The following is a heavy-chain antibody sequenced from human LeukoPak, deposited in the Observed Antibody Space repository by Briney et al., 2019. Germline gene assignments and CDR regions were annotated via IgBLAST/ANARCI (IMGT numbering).Heavy chain of an antibody. CDR3: AKRLYGSGFSPFDY. CDR2: IRYDGSNK. Sequence: GGSLRLSCAASGFTFSSYGMHWVRQAPGKGLEWVAFIRYDGSNKYYADSVKGRFTISRDNAKNSLYLQMNSLRAEDTAVYYCAKRLYGSGFSPFDYWGQGTLVTVSS. V-gene: IGHV3-30*02. D-gene: IGHD2-15*01. CDR1: GFTFSSYG. J-gene: IGHJ4*02.